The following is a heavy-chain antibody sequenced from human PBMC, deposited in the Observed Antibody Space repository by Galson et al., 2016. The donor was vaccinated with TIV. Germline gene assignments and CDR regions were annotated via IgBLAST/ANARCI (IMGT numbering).Heavy chain of an antibody. CDR3: ARVYADYYFDY. V-gene: IGHV3-30*09. J-gene: IGHJ4*02. Sequence: SLRLSCAASGFTFNSYPMHWVRQAPGKGLEWVAYISFDGSEKYYADAVKGRFAISRDKSKSTLFLQMNSLRTYDTALYYCARVYADYYFDYWGQGILVTVSS. CDR1: GFTFNSYP. D-gene: IGHD5/OR15-5a*01. CDR2: ISFDGSEK.